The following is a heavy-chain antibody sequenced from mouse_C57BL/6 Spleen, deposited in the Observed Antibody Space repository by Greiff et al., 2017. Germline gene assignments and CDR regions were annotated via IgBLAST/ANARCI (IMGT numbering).Heavy chain of an antibody. CDR3: AREGDYDGYPFAY. Sequence: VQLQQSGPELVKPGASVKIPCKASGYTFTDYNMDWVKQSHGKSLEWIGDINPNNGGTIYNQKFKGKATLTVDKSSSTAYMELRSLTSEDTAVYYCAREGDYDGYPFAYWGQGTLVTVSA. CDR2: INPNNGGT. CDR1: GYTFTDYN. D-gene: IGHD2-3*01. V-gene: IGHV1-18*01. J-gene: IGHJ3*01.